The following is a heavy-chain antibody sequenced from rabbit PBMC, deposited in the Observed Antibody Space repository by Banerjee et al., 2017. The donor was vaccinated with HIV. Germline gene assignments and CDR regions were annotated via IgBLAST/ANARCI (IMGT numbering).Heavy chain of an antibody. CDR1: GIDFRSYYY. CDR2: INTSSGNT. CDR3: ARSINWSNRGLNL. Sequence: QQQLEESGGGLVKPGGTLTLTCKASGIDFRSYYYMCWVRQAPGKGLELIACINTSSGNTVYATWAKGRFTISKTSSTTVTLQMTSLTAADTATYFCARSINWSNRGLNLWGQGTLVTVS. D-gene: IGHD1-1*01. J-gene: IGHJ4*01. V-gene: IGHV1S45*01.